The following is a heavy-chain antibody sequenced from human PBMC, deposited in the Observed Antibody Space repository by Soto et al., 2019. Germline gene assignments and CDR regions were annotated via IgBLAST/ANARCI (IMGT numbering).Heavy chain of an antibody. V-gene: IGHV1-24*01. Sequence: RASVKVSCKVSGHTLTEISMHWVRKAPGKGLEWMGGFDPEDGETFYAQKFKARLTMTEDTAIETAYMEMSFMRSEDTAVYYCASGPRRGDVTAVTPLGEQYFYGMNVWGQGTTVTVSS. D-gene: IGHD2-21*02. CDR3: ASGPRRGDVTAVTPLGEQYFYGMNV. CDR1: GHTLTEIS. CDR2: FDPEDGET. J-gene: IGHJ6*02.